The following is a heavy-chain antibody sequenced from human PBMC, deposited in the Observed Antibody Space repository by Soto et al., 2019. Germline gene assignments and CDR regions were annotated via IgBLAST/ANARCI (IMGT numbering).Heavy chain of an antibody. D-gene: IGHD3-9*01. J-gene: IGHJ4*02. CDR2: IYYSGST. V-gene: IGHV4-31*03. Sequence: SETLSLTCTVSGGSISSGGYYWSWIRQHPGKGLEWIGYIYYSGSTYYNPSLKSRVTISVDTSKNQFSLKLSSVTAADTAVYYCARLLLKDDWAFDYWGQGTLVTVSS. CDR1: GGSISSGGYY. CDR3: ARLLLKDDWAFDY.